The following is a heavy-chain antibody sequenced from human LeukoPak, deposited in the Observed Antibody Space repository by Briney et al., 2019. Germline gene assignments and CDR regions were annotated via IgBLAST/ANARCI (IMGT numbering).Heavy chain of an antibody. CDR2: IKQDGSEK. Sequence: GGSLRLSCAASGFTFSSYWMSWVRQAPGKGLEWVANIKQDGSEKYYVDSVKGRFTISRDNAKNSLYLQMNSLRAEDTAVYYCTKEVSGSLYFDYWGQGTLVTVSS. J-gene: IGHJ4*02. CDR1: GFTFSSYW. CDR3: TKEVSGSLYFDY. D-gene: IGHD1-26*01. V-gene: IGHV3-7*01.